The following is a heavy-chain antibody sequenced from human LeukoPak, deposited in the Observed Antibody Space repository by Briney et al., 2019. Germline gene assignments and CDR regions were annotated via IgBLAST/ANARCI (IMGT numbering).Heavy chain of an antibody. J-gene: IGHJ4*02. Sequence: VASVKVSCKASGYTFTSYGISWVRQAPGQGLEWMGWINGYNGNTNYAQKLQGRVTMTTDRSTSTAYMELRSLRSDDTAVYYCARAPYYYDSSGRLDCWGQGTLVTVSS. V-gene: IGHV1-18*01. CDR1: GYTFTSYG. CDR2: INGYNGNT. D-gene: IGHD3-22*01. CDR3: ARAPYYYDSSGRLDC.